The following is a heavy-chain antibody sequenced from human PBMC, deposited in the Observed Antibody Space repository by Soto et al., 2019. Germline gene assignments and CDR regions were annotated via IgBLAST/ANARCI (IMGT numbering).Heavy chain of an antibody. V-gene: IGHV4-39*01. Sequence: SETLSLTCTVSGDSISSSGYYWGWIRQPPGKGLEWIGTISYSGSTYYNPSLKSRVTMSADTSKNQFSLKLSSVTAADTAVYYCARLGGYCSSTSCYGYYGMDVWGQGTTVTVSS. D-gene: IGHD2-2*01. J-gene: IGHJ6*02. CDR2: ISYSGST. CDR1: GDSISSSGYY. CDR3: ARLGGYCSSTSCYGYYGMDV.